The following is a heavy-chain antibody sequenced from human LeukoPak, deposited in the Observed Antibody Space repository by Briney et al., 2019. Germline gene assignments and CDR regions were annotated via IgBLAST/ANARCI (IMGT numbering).Heavy chain of an antibody. CDR3: VRDGGGTTPYDC. CDR2: ISPDGRNI. Sequence: GGSLRLSCAASGFTLSDYWMNWVRQVPGKGPVWVSHISPDGRNIAYADSVKGRFTISRDSAKNTLCLQMNSLRVGDTAVYYCVRDGGGTTPYDCWGQGTLVTVSS. CDR1: GFTLSDYW. J-gene: IGHJ4*02. D-gene: IGHD1-7*01. V-gene: IGHV3-74*01.